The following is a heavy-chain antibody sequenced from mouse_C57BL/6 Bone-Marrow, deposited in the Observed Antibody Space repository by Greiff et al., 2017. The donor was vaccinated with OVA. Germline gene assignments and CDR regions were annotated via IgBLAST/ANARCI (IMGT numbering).Heavy chain of an antibody. CDR2: IYPSDSET. D-gene: IGHD1-1*01. CDR3: ARYHGSSYPYYFDY. J-gene: IGHJ2*01. CDR1: GYTFTSYW. V-gene: IGHV1-61*01. Sequence: VQLQQPGAELVRPGSSVKLSCKASGYTFTSYWMDWVKQRPGQGLEWIGNIYPSDSETHYNQKFKDKATLTVDKSSSTAYMQLSSLTSEDSAVYYCARYHGSSYPYYFDYWGQGTTLTVSS.